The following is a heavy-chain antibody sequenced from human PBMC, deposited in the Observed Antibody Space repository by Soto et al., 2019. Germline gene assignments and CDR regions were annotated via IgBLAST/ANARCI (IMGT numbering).Heavy chain of an antibody. CDR3: AAYSREEGDYYYGMDV. CDR2: IVVGSGNT. CDR1: GFTFTSSA. V-gene: IGHV1-58*01. J-gene: IGHJ6*02. D-gene: IGHD1-26*01. Sequence: QMQLVQSGPEVKKPGTSVKVSCKASGFTFTSSAVQWVRQARGQRLEWIGWIVVGSGNTNYAQKFQERVTITRDMSTSTAYMELSSLRSEDTAVYYCAAYSREEGDYYYGMDVWGQGTTVTVSS.